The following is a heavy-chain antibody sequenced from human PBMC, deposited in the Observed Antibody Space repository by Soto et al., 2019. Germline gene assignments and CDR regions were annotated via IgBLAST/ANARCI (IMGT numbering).Heavy chain of an antibody. CDR3: ARGIANWSYVPWFDP. D-gene: IGHD1-7*01. CDR1: GFTASSNY. V-gene: IGHV3-53*01. J-gene: IGHJ5*02. CDR2: IYSGGST. Sequence: GGSLRLSCAASGFTASSNYMSWVRQAPGKGLEWVSVIYSGGSTYYADSVKGRFTISRDNSKNTLYLQMNSLRAEDTAVYYCARGIANWSYVPWFDPWGQGTLVTVSS.